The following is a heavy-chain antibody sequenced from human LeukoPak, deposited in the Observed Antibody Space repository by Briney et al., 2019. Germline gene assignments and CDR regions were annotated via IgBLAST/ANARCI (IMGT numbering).Heavy chain of an antibody. CDR3: PRITAYDDS. Sequence: GGSLRLSCAASGFTFSNYAMNWVRQAPGKGLEWVSGIYVDGSTYYADSVKGRFTISRDNSRNTLYLQMNSLRAEDTAVYYCPRITAYDDSWGQGTLVTVSS. V-gene: IGHV3-53*01. CDR2: IYVDGST. CDR1: GFTFSNYA. J-gene: IGHJ5*01. D-gene: IGHD1-20*01.